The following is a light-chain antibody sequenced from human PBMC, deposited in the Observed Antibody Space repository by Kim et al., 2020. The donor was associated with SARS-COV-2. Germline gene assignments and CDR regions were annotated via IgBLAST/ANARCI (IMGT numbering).Light chain of an antibody. CDR1: RSGGHY. CDR2: GAS. Sequence: SPGGRAPLSSRTKRSGGHYLAWYQQKPGQAPRLLIYGASNRATAIPDRFSGSGSGTDFTLTIGSLEPEDCAVYYCQQRDNWPQTFGQGTKVDIK. V-gene: IGKV3-11*01. J-gene: IGKJ1*01. CDR3: QQRDNWPQT.